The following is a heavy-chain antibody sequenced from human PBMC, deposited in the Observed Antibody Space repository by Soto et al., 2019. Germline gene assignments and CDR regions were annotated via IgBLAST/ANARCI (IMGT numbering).Heavy chain of an antibody. CDR3: AKGGRQWLVTSDFNY. D-gene: IGHD6-19*01. CDR1: GFTFSDYA. J-gene: IGHJ4*02. V-gene: IGHV3-30*18. Sequence: VQLVESGGGVVQPGRSLRLSCAASGFTFSDYAMNWVRQAPGKGLEWVAVVAHDGRNTHYADSVKGRFTISRDSSKNTVSLEMTSLRAEDTAVYYCAKGGRQWLVTSDFNYWGQRALVTVSS. CDR2: VAHDGRNT.